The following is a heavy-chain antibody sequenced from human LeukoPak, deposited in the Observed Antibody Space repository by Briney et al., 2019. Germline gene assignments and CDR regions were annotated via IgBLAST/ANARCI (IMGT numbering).Heavy chain of an antibody. J-gene: IGHJ4*02. CDR3: AKDISRYFDSSGYYYAGLDY. D-gene: IGHD3-22*01. V-gene: IGHV3-9*01. CDR2: ISWNSGKI. CDR1: GFTFSDYA. Sequence: GRSLRLSCAASGFTFSDYAMHWVRQAPGKGLEWVSGISWNSGKIGYADSVKGRFTVSRDNAKNSLYLQVNSLRAEDTALYYCAKDISRYFDSSGYYYAGLDYWGQGTLVTFSS.